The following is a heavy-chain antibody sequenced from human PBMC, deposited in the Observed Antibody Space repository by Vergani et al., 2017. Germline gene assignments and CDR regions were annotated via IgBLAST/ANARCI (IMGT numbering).Heavy chain of an antibody. Sequence: VEAGGGLVQPGGSLRPSCTASGFTFQAFALHWVRQVSGRGLEWVSGIDRNYGVKNGNSFEGRFSISRDNAKKAVFLQMNNLRHEDTALYFCVKDNDYDADGPFDLWGRGTLVTVSS. V-gene: IGHV3-9*01. CDR3: VKDNDYDADGPFDL. J-gene: IGHJ2*01. CDR1: GFTFQAFA. CDR2: IDRNYGVK. D-gene: IGHD3-16*01.